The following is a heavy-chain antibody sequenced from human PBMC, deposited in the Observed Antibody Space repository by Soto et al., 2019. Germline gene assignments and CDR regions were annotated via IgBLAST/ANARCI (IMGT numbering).Heavy chain of an antibody. Sequence: SETLSLTGTVSGGSISSYYWSWIRQPPGQGLEWIGYIYYSGSTNYNPCLKRRVTKSVDTPKNQFSLKMRFVTAADTAAYFCARGYSGYDWNWFDPWGKGTMVTVSS. V-gene: IGHV4-59*01. CDR1: GGSISSYY. J-gene: IGHJ5*02. CDR3: ARGYSGYDWNWFDP. D-gene: IGHD5-12*01. CDR2: IYYSGST.